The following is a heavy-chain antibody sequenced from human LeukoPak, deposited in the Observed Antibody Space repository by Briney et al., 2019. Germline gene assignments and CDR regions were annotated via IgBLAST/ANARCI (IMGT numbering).Heavy chain of an antibody. CDR3: ARATNGRFDI. J-gene: IGHJ3*02. CDR2: ISSSTSYI. Sequence: EGSLRLSCAASGFTFSSYSMNWVRQAPGKGLEWVSFISSSTSYISYADSVKGRFTISRDNAKSSLWLQMNSLRAEDTAVYYCARATNGRFDIWGQGTMVTVSS. V-gene: IGHV3-21*01. D-gene: IGHD2-8*01. CDR1: GFTFSSYS.